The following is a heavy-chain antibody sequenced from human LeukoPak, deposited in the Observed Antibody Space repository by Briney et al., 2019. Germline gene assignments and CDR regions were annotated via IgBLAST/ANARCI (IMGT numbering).Heavy chain of an antibody. V-gene: IGHV3-21*01. CDR3: ARALGDQPDYYYGMDV. CDR1: GFTFSSYT. CDR2: ISSSSSYI. Sequence: GGSLRLSCAASGFTFSSYTMNWVRQAPGKGLEWVSSISSSSSYIYYADSVKGRLTISRDNAKNSLYLQMNSLRAEDTAVYYCARALGDQPDYYYGMDVWGQGTTVTVSS. J-gene: IGHJ6*02. D-gene: IGHD2-2*01.